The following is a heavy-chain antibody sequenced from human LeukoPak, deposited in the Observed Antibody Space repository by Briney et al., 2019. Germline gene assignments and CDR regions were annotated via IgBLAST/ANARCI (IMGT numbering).Heavy chain of an antibody. CDR1: GFTFSSYA. J-gene: IGHJ5*02. Sequence: GGSLRLSCAPSGFTFSSYAMNWIRQAPGRGLEWVSSITGSGTSTYYADSVEGRFPLSIDNSKNTLYLQTNSRRADDMAVYYCAPPMAAVFFSWGQGTLVTVSS. CDR2: ITGSGTST. CDR3: APPMAAVFFS. D-gene: IGHD6-13*01. V-gene: IGHV3-23*01.